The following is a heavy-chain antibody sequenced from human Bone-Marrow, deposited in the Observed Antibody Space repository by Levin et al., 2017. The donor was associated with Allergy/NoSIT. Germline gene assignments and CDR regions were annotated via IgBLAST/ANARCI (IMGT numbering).Heavy chain of an antibody. D-gene: IGHD2-2*01. CDR3: ARTLGYCSSDGCYYYFDS. Sequence: SETLSLTCAVSNYSINSDFHWGWIRQPPGKGLEWIGSIDPSGNTYYNPTLKSRVTISMDTSENQFSLRLTSVTAADTAVYYCARTLGYCSSDGCYYYFDSWGQGTLVTVSS. CDR1: NYSINSDFH. CDR2: IDPSGNT. J-gene: IGHJ4*02. V-gene: IGHV4-38-2*01.